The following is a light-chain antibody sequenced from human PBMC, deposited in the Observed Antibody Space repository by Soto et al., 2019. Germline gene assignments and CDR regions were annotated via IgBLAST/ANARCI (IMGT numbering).Light chain of an antibody. J-gene: IGKJ1*01. CDR2: GAS. CDR1: QSLTSY. V-gene: IGKV3-15*01. CDR3: QQYDIWPPT. Sequence: EVVLTQSPATLSLSPGERATLSCRASQSLTSYLAWYQQKPGQTPRLLFNGASTRATGIPARFTGSGSGTEFILTISSLQSEDFAVYYCQQYDIWPPTFGQGTKV.